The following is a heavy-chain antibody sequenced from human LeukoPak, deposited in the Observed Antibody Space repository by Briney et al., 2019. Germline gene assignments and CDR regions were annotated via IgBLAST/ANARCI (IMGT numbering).Heavy chain of an antibody. Sequence: SETLSLTCTVSGGSISSGSYYWRWIRQPAGKGLEWIGRIYTSGSTNYNPSLKSRVTISVDTSKNQFSLKLSSVTAADTAVYYCAREGGPYSYGYGNFQHWGQGTLVTVSS. CDR2: IYTSGST. CDR1: GGSISSGSYY. D-gene: IGHD5-18*01. V-gene: IGHV4-61*02. J-gene: IGHJ1*01. CDR3: AREGGPYSYGYGNFQH.